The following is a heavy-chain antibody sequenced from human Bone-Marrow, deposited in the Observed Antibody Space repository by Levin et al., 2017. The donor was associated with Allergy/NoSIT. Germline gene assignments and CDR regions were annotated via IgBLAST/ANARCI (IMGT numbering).Heavy chain of an antibody. Sequence: SCAASGFTFSSYGMHWVRQAPGKGLEWVAVISYDGGNKYYADSVKGRFTISRDNSKNTLYLQMNSLRAEDTAVYYCAKDKIASGWGRYYFDYWGQGTLVTVSS. CDR1: GFTFSSYG. J-gene: IGHJ4*02. V-gene: IGHV3-30*18. CDR2: ISYDGGNK. CDR3: AKDKIASGWGRYYFDY. D-gene: IGHD6-19*01.